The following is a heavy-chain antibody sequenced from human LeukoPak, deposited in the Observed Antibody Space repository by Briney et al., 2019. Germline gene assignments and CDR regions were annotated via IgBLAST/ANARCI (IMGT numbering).Heavy chain of an antibody. V-gene: IGHV4-61*02. CDR3: ARTRYYYNSRSYGAPYYFDY. CDR2: IYTSGST. J-gene: IGHJ4*02. Sequence: PSETLSLTCTVSGGSISSGSYYWTWIRQPAGKGLEWIGRIYTSGSTNYNPSLKSRVTISVDTSKNHFSLKLSSVTAADTAVYYCARTRYYYNSRSYGAPYYFDYWGQGTLVTVSS. D-gene: IGHD3-10*01. CDR1: GGSISSGSYY.